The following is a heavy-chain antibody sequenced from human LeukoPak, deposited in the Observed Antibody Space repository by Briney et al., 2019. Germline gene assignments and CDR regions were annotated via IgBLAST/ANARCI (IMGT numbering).Heavy chain of an antibody. J-gene: IGHJ5*02. D-gene: IGHD3-10*01. Sequence: PSETLSLTCTVSGGSISSHYWSWIRQPPGKGLEWIGYIYYSGSTNYNPSLKSRVTISVDTSKNQFSLKLSSVTAADTAVYYCARESTLLWFGELLDWFDPWGQGTLVTVSS. CDR3: ARESTLLWFGELLDWFDP. CDR2: IYYSGST. V-gene: IGHV4-59*11. CDR1: GGSISSHY.